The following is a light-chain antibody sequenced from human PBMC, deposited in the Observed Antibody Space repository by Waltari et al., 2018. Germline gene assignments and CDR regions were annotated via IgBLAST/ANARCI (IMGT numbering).Light chain of an antibody. CDR1: NIRSLNL. V-gene: IGLV2-23*02. CDR2: EVT. J-gene: IGLJ3*02. Sequence: QSALTPPASVSGSPGQSITISCIETNIRSLNLLSWYQQRPGNAPKLMIYEVTKRPSGVSHRFSGSKSGNTASLTISGLQTEDEADYHCCSYAGNSQVVVFGGGTKLTVL. CDR3: CSYAGNSQVVV.